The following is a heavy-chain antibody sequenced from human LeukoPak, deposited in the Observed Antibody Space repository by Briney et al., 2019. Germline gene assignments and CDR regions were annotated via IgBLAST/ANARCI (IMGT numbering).Heavy chain of an antibody. Sequence: SGTLSLTCTVSGGSISSGGYYWSWLRQHPGKGLEWIGYIYYSGSTYYNPSLKSRVTISVDTSKNQFSLTLSSVTAAAAAVYYCARADDSCGYYWVEFDYWGQGTLVTVSS. CDR3: ARADDSCGYYWVEFDY. CDR2: IYYSGST. CDR1: GGSISSGGYY. J-gene: IGHJ4*02. D-gene: IGHD3-22*01. V-gene: IGHV4-31*03.